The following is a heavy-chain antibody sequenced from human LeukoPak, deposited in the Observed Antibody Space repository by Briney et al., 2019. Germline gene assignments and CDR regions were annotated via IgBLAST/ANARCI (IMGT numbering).Heavy chain of an antibody. CDR1: GFTFSSYW. Sequence: PGGSLRLSCAASGFTFSSYWMSWVRQAPGKGLEWVANIKQDGSEKYYVDSVKGRFTISRDNAENSLYLQMNSLRAEDTAVYYCARVMLAVAGTRDDAFDIWGQGTMVTVSS. D-gene: IGHD6-19*01. CDR2: IKQDGSEK. CDR3: ARVMLAVAGTRDDAFDI. V-gene: IGHV3-7*01. J-gene: IGHJ3*02.